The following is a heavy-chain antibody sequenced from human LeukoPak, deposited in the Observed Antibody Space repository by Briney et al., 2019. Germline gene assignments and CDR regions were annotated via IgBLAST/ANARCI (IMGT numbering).Heavy chain of an antibody. CDR3: SRGMTAXXXFDY. J-gene: IGHJ4*02. Sequence: ISFKXSGXXFTXXXXXXVRXXXXXGXXXMGRIDPSDFYTNYSPSFQGHVTISADRSISIAYLQWSSLKASDTAMYYCSRGMTAXXXFDYWGQGTLVTXXS. D-gene: IGHD2-21*02. CDR2: IDPSDFYT. V-gene: IGHV5-10-1*01. CDR1: GXXFTXXX.